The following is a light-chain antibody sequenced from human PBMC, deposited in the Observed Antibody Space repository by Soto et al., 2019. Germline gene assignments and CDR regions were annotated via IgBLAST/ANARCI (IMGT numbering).Light chain of an antibody. V-gene: IGKV3-20*01. CDR1: QSVSSN. CDR3: QQYGSSPT. CDR2: GAS. Sequence: EIVMTQSPATLSETPGERATLSCRASQSVSSNLAWYQQKPGQAPRLLMYGASSRASGIPDRFSGSGSGTDFTLSISRLEPEDFAVYYCQQYGSSPTFGQRTMVDVK. J-gene: IGKJ1*01.